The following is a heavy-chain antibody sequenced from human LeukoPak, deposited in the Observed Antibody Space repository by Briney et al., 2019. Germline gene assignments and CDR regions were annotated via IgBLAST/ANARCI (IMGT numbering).Heavy chain of an antibody. Sequence: GGSLRLSCAASGFSFDDYAMNWVRQAPGKGLEWVSLISGLGDIIHYADSVKGRLTISRDNSRNSLYLQMNSLTTEDTAFYYCAKMVDQWLSMASWGRGTLVTVSS. CDR2: ISGLGDII. V-gene: IGHV3-43*02. D-gene: IGHD6-19*01. CDR3: AKMVDQWLSMAS. CDR1: GFSFDDYA. J-gene: IGHJ5*02.